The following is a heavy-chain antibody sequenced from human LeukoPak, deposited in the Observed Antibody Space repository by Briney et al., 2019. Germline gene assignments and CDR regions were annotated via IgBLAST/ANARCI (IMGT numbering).Heavy chain of an antibody. CDR1: GFTFSSYA. CDR3: AKPATVVTLDWYFDL. CDR2: ISYDGSNK. D-gene: IGHD4-23*01. V-gene: IGHV3-30*04. J-gene: IGHJ2*01. Sequence: GGSLRLSCAASGFTFSSYAMHWVRQAPGKGLEWVAVISYDGSNKYYADSVKGRFTISRDNSKNTLYLQMNSLRAEDTAVYYCAKPATVVTLDWYFDLWGRGTLVTVSS.